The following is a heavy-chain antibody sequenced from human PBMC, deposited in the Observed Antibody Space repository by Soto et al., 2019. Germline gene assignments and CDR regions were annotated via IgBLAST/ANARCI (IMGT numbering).Heavy chain of an antibody. CDR1: GFTFSGSA. D-gene: IGHD6-13*01. J-gene: IGHJ6*02. Sequence: EVQLVESGGGLVQPGGSLKLSCAASGFTFSGSAMHWVRQASGKGLEWVGRIRSKANSYATAYAASVKGRFTISRDDSKNTVYLPMNSLKTEDTAVYYGTRHGPLTGSSCESMNGMDVWGQGTTVTVSS. CDR3: TRHGPLTGSSCESMNGMDV. V-gene: IGHV3-73*01. CDR2: IRSKANSYAT.